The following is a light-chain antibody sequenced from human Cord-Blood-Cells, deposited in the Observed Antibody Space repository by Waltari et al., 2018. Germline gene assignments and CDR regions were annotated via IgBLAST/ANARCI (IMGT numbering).Light chain of an antibody. V-gene: IGLV2-14*01. CDR3: SSYTSISTLV. CDR1: SSDVGGYNY. CDR2: DVS. Sequence: ALTQPASVSGSPGQSITISCTGTSSDVGGYNYVSWYQQHPGKAPKLKIYDVSNRPSVVSNRFSGSKSGNTASLTISGLQAEDEADYYCSSYTSISTLVFGGGTKLTVL. J-gene: IGLJ3*02.